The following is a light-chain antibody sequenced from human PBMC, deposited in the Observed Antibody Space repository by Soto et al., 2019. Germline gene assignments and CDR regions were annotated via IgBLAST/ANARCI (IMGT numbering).Light chain of an antibody. CDR2: TTS. CDR1: QSIGIY. CDR3: QQYYTILT. Sequence: DIQMTQSPSSLSASVGDRVTITCRAGQSIGIYLNWYQEKPGRVPKLLIHTTSSLLSGVPSRFSGSGSGTVLSLAISGLQPEDLATYYCQQYYTILTFGQGTRLEIK. V-gene: IGKV1-39*01. J-gene: IGKJ5*01.